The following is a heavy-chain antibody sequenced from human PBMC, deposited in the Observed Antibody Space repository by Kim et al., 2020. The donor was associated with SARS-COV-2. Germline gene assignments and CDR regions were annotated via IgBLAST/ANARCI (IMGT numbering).Heavy chain of an antibody. CDR2: INHSGST. Sequence: SETLSLTCAVYGGSFSGYYWSWIRQPPGKGLEWIGEINHSGSTNYNPSLKSRVTISVDTSKNQFSLKLSSVTAADTAVYYCARGRSGGSCDGYWGQGTLVTVSS. CDR1: GGSFSGYY. D-gene: IGHD2-15*01. CDR3: ARGRSGGSCDGY. J-gene: IGHJ4*02. V-gene: IGHV4-34*01.